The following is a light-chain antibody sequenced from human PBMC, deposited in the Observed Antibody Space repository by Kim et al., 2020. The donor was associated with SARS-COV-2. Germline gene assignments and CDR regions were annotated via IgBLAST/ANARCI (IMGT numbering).Light chain of an antibody. CDR3: CSYAGTTTYV. V-gene: IGLV2-23*01. CDR2: EAT. J-gene: IGLJ1*01. Sequence: QSALTQPASVSGSPGQSITISCTGTSRDVGSYNLVSWYQQHPGKAPKLIIYEATKRPSGVSNRFSGSKSGNTASLTISGLQAEDEADYYCCSYAGTTTYVFGTGTKVTVL. CDR1: SRDVGSYNL.